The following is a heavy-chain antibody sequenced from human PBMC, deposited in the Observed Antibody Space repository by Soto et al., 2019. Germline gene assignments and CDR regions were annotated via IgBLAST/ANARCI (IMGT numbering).Heavy chain of an antibody. CDR1: GFTFSSYA. V-gene: IGHV3-23*01. J-gene: IGHJ3*02. CDR2: ISDSGTST. CDR3: AKAKTPHNAFDI. D-gene: IGHD2-15*01. Sequence: SLRLSCAASGFTFSSYAMSWVRLAPGKGLEWVSGISDSGTSTYYRDSVKGRFTISRDNSENTVYLQMNSLRAEDTALYYCAKAKTPHNAFDIWGQGTMVTVSS.